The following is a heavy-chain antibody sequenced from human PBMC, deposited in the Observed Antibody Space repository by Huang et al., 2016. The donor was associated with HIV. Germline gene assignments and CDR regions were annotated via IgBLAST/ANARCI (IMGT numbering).Heavy chain of an antibody. CDR2: ISFDGRNK. CDR1: GFTFRDHP. V-gene: IGHV3-30*14. CDR3: ARDTTTVAGLDF. Sequence: QVQLVESGGGVVQPGRSLSLSCAVSGFTFRDHPMHWVRQAPGKGLDGGAVISFDGRNKFYADFVRGRFTISRDNSKNILYLQLNSLTPADTSIYYCARDTTTVAGLDFWGQGALVTVSS. J-gene: IGHJ4*02. D-gene: IGHD6-19*01.